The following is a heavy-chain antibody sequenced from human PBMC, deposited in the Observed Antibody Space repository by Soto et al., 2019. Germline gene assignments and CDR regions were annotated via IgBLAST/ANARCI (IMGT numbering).Heavy chain of an antibody. Sequence: GGSLRLSCAASGFTFSSYGMHWVRQAPGKGLEWVAVISYDGSNKYYADSVKGRFTISRDNSKNTLYLQMNSLRAEDTAVYYCAKVRSTGYSSSWYNYWGQGPLVTVSS. D-gene: IGHD6-13*01. CDR1: GFTFSSYG. V-gene: IGHV3-30*18. CDR3: AKVRSTGYSSSWYNY. J-gene: IGHJ4*02. CDR2: ISYDGSNK.